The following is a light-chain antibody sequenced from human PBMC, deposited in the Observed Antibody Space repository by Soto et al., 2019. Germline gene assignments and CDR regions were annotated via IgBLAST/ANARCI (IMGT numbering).Light chain of an antibody. Sequence: DIQMTQSPSSLYASVGDRVTITCRASQSISTNLNWFQQKPGKAPKRLIYVASSLQSGVPSRFSASGSGTEFTLIISSLQPEDFATYYCQQTYSYPRTFGQGTKLDVK. CDR2: VAS. CDR3: QQTYSYPRT. V-gene: IGKV1-39*01. CDR1: QSISTN. J-gene: IGKJ1*01.